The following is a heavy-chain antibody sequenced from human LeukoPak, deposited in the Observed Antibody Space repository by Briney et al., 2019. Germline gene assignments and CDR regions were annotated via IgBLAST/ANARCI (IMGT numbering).Heavy chain of an antibody. J-gene: IGHJ4*02. Sequence: PGGSLRLSCAASGFTFSSYSMNWVRQAPGEGLEWVSSISSSSSYIYYADSVKGRFTISRDNAKNSLYLQMNSLRAEDTAVYYCARDHVEMATSGVDYWGQGTLVTVSS. D-gene: IGHD5-24*01. CDR3: ARDHVEMATSGVDY. CDR2: ISSSSSYI. CDR1: GFTFSSYS. V-gene: IGHV3-21*01.